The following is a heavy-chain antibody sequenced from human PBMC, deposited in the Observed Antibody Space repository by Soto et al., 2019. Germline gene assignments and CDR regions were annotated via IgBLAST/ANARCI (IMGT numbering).Heavy chain of an antibody. CDR1: GFTFSSYG. V-gene: IGHV3-33*01. CDR2: IWYDGSNK. J-gene: IGHJ3*02. Sequence: HPGGSLRLSCAASGFTFSSYGMHWVRQAPGKGLEWVAVIWYDGSNKYYADSVKGRFTISRDNSKNTLYLQMNSLRAEDTAVYYCARGTPLRLNDAFDIWGQGTMVTVSS. CDR3: ARGTPLRLNDAFDI.